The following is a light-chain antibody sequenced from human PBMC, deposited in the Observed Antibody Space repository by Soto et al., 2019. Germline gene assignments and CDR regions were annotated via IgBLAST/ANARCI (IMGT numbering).Light chain of an antibody. CDR1: QSVSSSY. J-gene: IGKJ1*01. Sequence: EIVLTQSPGTLSLSPGERATLSCRASQSVSSSYLAWYQQKPGQAPRLLIYGASSRATGIPDRFSGSGSGTDFTLTISRLEPEDFAVYYCQQYGSSPQTLGQ. CDR3: QQYGSSPQT. V-gene: IGKV3-20*01. CDR2: GAS.